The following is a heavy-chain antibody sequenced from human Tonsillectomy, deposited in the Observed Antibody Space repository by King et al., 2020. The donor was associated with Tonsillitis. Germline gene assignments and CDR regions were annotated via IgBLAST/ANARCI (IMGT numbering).Heavy chain of an antibody. Sequence: QLVQSGAEVKKPGASVKVSCKASGYTFTGYYMHWGRQAPGQGLEWMGWINPNSGGTNYAQKFQGRVTMTRDTSISQVYMELSRLRSDDTAVYYCARARIAVAGTDAFDIWGQGTMVTVSS. CDR1: GYTFTGYY. D-gene: IGHD6-19*01. V-gene: IGHV1-2*02. CDR3: ARARIAVAGTDAFDI. J-gene: IGHJ3*02. CDR2: INPNSGGT.